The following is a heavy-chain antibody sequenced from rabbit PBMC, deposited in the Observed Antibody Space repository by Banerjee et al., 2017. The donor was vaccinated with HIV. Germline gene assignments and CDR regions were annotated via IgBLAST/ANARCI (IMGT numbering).Heavy chain of an antibody. CDR3: ARQAGSGAGGGVFNL. CDR1: GIDFSSSYY. J-gene: IGHJ4*01. V-gene: IGHV1S40*01. CDR2: IGTSTGAT. D-gene: IGHD4-2*01. Sequence: QSLEESGGDLVKPGASLTLTCTASGIDFSSSYYMCWVRQAPGKGLEWIACIGTSTGATDYANWAKGRFTISKTSSTTVTLQMTSLTVADTATYFCARQAGSGAGGGVFNLWGPGTLVTVS.